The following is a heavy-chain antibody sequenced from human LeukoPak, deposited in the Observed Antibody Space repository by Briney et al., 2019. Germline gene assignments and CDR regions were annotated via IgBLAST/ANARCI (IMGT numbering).Heavy chain of an antibody. CDR3: ARGRINSSGWHFYYYYYYMDV. CDR1: GYTSTSYD. CDR2: MNPNSGNT. Sequence: ASVKVSCKASGYTSTSYDINWVRQATGQGLEWMGWMNPNSGNTGYAQKFQGRVTMTRNTSISTAYMELSSLRSEDTAVYYCARGRINSSGWHFYYYYYYMDVWGKGTTVTISS. J-gene: IGHJ6*03. V-gene: IGHV1-8*01. D-gene: IGHD6-19*01.